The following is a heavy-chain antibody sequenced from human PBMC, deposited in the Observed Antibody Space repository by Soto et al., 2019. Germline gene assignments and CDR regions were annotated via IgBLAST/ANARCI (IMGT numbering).Heavy chain of an antibody. CDR2: INPKSGGT. CDR3: ARDLAKGGGSAGFDY. J-gene: IGHJ4*02. CDR1: GYTFTVFY. Sequence: ASVKVSCKASGYTFTVFYMHWVRQAPGQGLEWMGWINPKSGGTMYPQKFQGRVTMTWDTSISTAYMALTRLRSDDTAVYYCARDLAKGGGSAGFDYWGQGTLVTVSS. D-gene: IGHD1-26*01. V-gene: IGHV1-2*02.